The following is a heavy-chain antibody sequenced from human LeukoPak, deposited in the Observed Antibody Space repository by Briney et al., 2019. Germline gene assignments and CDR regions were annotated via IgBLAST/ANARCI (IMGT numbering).Heavy chain of an antibody. J-gene: IGHJ4*02. CDR3: ARVGPPVEWELHDFDY. CDR2: INPNSGGT. CDR1: GYTFTGYY. D-gene: IGHD1-26*01. V-gene: IGHV1-2*02. Sequence: GASVKVSCKASGYTFTGYYMHWVRQAPGQGLEWMGWINPNSGGTNYAQKFQGRVTMTRDTPISTAYMELSRLRSDDTAVYYCARVGPPVEWELHDFDYWGQGTLVTVSS.